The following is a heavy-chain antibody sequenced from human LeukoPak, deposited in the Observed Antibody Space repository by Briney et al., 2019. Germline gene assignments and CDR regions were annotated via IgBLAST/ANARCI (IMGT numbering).Heavy chain of an antibody. CDR2: INHSGST. CDR3: ARVRFHDYVWGSYRLGYYFDY. Sequence: PSETLSLTCAVYGGSFSGYYWSWIRQPPGKGLEWIGEINHSGSTNYNPSLKSRVTISVDTSKNQFSLKLSSVTAADTAVYYCARVRFHDYVWGSYRLGYYFDYWGQGTLVTVSS. J-gene: IGHJ4*02. D-gene: IGHD3-16*02. CDR1: GGSFSGYY. V-gene: IGHV4-34*01.